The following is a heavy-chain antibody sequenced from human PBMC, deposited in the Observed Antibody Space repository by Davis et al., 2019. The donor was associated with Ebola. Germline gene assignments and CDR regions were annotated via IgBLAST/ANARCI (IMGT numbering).Heavy chain of an antibody. CDR2: INPNSGGT. Sequence: ASVKVSCKASGYTFTGYYMHWVRQAPGQGLEWMGWINPNSGGTNYAQKFQGWVTMTRDTSISTAYMELSRLRSDDTAVYYCAREVVVVVAATPVTFYYYGMDVWGQGTTVTVSS. J-gene: IGHJ6*02. CDR1: GYTFTGYY. V-gene: IGHV1-2*04. D-gene: IGHD2-15*01. CDR3: AREVVVVVAATPVTFYYYGMDV.